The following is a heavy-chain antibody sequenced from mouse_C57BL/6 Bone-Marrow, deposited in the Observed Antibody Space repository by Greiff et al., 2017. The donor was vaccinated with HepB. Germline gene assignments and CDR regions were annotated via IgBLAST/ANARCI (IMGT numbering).Heavy chain of an antibody. V-gene: IGHV1-18*01. J-gene: IGHJ1*03. CDR3: ARWLRYFDV. Sequence: EVQLQQSGPELVKPGASVKIPCRASGYTFTDYNMDWVKQSHGKSLEWIGDINPNNGGTIYNQKFKGKATLTVDKSSSTAYMELRSLTSEDTAVYYCARWLRYFDVWGTGTTVTVSS. CDR1: GYTFTDYN. CDR2: INPNNGGT. D-gene: IGHD2-2*01.